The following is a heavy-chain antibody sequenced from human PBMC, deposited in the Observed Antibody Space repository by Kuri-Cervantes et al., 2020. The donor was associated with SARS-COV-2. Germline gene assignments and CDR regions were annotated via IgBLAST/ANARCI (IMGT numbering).Heavy chain of an antibody. J-gene: IGHJ4*02. CDR1: GGSISSYY. D-gene: IGHD6-13*01. Sequence: SETLSLTCTVSGGSISSYYWSWIRQPPGKGLEWIGYIYYSGSTNYNPSLKSRVTISVDTSKNQFSLKLSSVTAADTAVYYCAREIGYSSSWYSGSYYYFDCWGQGTLVTVSS. V-gene: IGHV4-59*01. CDR2: IYYSGST. CDR3: AREIGYSSSWYSGSYYYFDC.